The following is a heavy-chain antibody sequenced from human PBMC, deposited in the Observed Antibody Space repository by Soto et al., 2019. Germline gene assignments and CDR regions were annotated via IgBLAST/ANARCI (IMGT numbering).Heavy chain of an antibody. V-gene: IGHV2-5*02. CDR3: AHTMIPYSGYDYVDY. CDR1: GFSLSTSGVG. D-gene: IGHD5-12*01. Sequence: QITLKESGPTLVKPTQTLTLTCTFSGFSLSTSGVGVGWIRQPPGKALEWLALIYWDDDKRYSPSLKSRLTITKDTSKNQVVLTMTHMDPVDTATYYCAHTMIPYSGYDYVDYWGQGTLVTVSS. J-gene: IGHJ4*02. CDR2: IYWDDDK.